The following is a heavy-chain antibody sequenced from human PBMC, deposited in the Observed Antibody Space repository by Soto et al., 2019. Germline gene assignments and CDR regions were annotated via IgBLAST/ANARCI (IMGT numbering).Heavy chain of an antibody. V-gene: IGHV1-69*08. CDR2: IIPLLDIA. CDR3: ARDSPIGSTFSGYDAIDY. D-gene: IGHD5-12*01. CDR1: GGTFSNDI. J-gene: IGHJ4*02. Sequence: QVQLVQSGAEVKKPGSSVKVSCKTSGGTFSNDIITWVRQAPGQGLEWMGRIIPLLDIANYAQKFQGRVTIDAXKXTXTXHMELNSLRSEDTAVYYCARDSPIGSTFSGYDAIDYWGQGTLVTVSS.